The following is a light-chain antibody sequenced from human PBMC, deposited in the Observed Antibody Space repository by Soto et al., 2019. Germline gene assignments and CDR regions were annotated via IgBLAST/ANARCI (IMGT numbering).Light chain of an antibody. CDR2: NNH. Sequence: QSVLTQPPSVSGAPGQSVTISCTGTSSNIGAGYDIHWYQQPPGTAPKLVIYNNHNRPSGVPDRFSGSTSGNAASLTISGLQADDEADYFCCSSAPESTYVFGTGTKLTVL. J-gene: IGLJ1*01. CDR1: SSNIGAGYD. CDR3: CSSAPESTYV. V-gene: IGLV1-40*01.